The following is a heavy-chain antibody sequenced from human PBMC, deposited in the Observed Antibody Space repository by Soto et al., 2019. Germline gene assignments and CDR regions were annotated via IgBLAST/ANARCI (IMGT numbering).Heavy chain of an antibody. CDR2: LSRSSSYT. CDR3: ASFPVATVETDY. V-gene: IGHV3-11*06. CDR1: GFTFRDYY. Sequence: GGSLRRSCAPSGFTFRDYYMSWIRQAPGQWLEWVSYLSRSSSYTNYAASVKGRFTISRDNAKNSLYLQMNSLRAEDTAVYYCASFPVATVETDYWGQGTLVTVSS. D-gene: IGHD5-12*01. J-gene: IGHJ4*02.